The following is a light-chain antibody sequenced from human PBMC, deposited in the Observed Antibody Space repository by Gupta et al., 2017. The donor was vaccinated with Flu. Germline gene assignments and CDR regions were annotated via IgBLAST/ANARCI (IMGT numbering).Light chain of an antibody. CDR3: QAWDSSTVV. J-gene: IGLJ2*01. CDR2: QDS. Sequence: SYELTQPPSVPVSPGQTASITCSGDKLGDKYACWYQQKPGQSPVLVSYQDSKRPSGIPERFSGSNSGNTETLTISGTQAMDESYYYCQAWDSSTVVFGGGTKLTVL. CDR1: KLGDKY. V-gene: IGLV3-1*01.